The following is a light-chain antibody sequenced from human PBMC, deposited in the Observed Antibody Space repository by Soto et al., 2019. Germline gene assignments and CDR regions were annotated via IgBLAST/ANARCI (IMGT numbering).Light chain of an antibody. CDR3: SSYTISSTRV. Sequence: QSALTQPASVSGSPGQSITISCTGTSSDVGAYNHVSWYQQHPGKVPKLMIYEVSNRPSGVSNRFSGSKSGNTASLTISGLQAEDEADYYCSSYTISSTRVFGGGTKLTVL. V-gene: IGLV2-14*01. CDR1: SSDVGAYNH. J-gene: IGLJ2*01. CDR2: EVS.